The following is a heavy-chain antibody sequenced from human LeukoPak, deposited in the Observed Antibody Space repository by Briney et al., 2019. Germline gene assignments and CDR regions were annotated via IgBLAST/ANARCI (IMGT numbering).Heavy chain of an antibody. Sequence: GGSLRLSCVASGFTFSSYEMNWVRQAPGKGLECVAGISYDGRNKYYADSVKGRFTISRDNSKNTLNLQMNSLRTEDTAVYYCAKPRDIDSWAFDVWGQGTMVTVS. D-gene: IGHD2-15*01. CDR2: ISYDGRNK. V-gene: IGHV3-30*18. CDR3: AKPRDIDSWAFDV. CDR1: GFTFSSYE. J-gene: IGHJ3*01.